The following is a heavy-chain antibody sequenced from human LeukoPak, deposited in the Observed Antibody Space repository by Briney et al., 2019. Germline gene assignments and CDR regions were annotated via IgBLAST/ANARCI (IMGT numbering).Heavy chain of an antibody. CDR1: GGSISSSSYY. D-gene: IGHD1-26*01. J-gene: IGHJ5*02. Sequence: SETLSLTCTVSGGSISSSSYYWGWIRQPPGKGLEWIGSIYYSGSTYYNPSPKSRVTISVDTSKNQFSLKLSSVTAADTAVYYCARESSIVGGTWGQGTLVTVSS. CDR2: IYYSGST. V-gene: IGHV4-39*02. CDR3: ARESSIVGGT.